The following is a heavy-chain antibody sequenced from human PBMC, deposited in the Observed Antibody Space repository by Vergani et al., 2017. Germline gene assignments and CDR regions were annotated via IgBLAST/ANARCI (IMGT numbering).Heavy chain of an antibody. J-gene: IGHJ6*04. CDR2: IYYTGST. CDR3: ARDSSITIFGVPLDV. CDR1: GGSINNGDYY. V-gene: IGHV4-30-4*01. Sequence: QVQLQESGPGLVKPSQTLSLTCTVSGGSINNGDYYWSWIRQPPGKGLEWIGYIYYTGSTYYNLSLKSRVTISEDTSKNQFSLKLSSVTAADTAVYYCARDSSITIFGVPLDVWGKGTTVTVSS. D-gene: IGHD3-3*01.